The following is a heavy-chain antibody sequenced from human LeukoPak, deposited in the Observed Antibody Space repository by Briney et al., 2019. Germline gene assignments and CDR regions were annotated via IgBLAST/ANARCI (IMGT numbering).Heavy chain of an antibody. Sequence: GGSLRLSCTASGFTFDDYAMHWVRQAPGKGLEWVSGISWNSGSIGYADSVKGRFTISRDNAKNSLYLQMNSLRAEDTALYYCAKDRYCSGGSCYELGYWGQGTLVTVSS. CDR1: GFTFDDYA. J-gene: IGHJ4*02. V-gene: IGHV3-9*01. D-gene: IGHD2-15*01. CDR3: AKDRYCSGGSCYELGY. CDR2: ISWNSGSI.